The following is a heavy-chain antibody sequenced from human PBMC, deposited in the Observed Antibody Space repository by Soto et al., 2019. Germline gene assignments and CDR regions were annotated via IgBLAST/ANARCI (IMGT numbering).Heavy chain of an antibody. V-gene: IGHV2-5*01. J-gene: IGHJ4*02. CDR3: TLRDDSSRGPIY. D-gene: IGHD3-22*01. CDR2: GE. Sequence: QITLKESGPTLLQPTQPLTLTCTVSGFSLSTRGKTLGWIRQPPGEAPEWLALGEQYSPSLQSRLTFTKDTSKHQVVLTMTDMDPVDTATYYCTLRDDSSRGPIYWGQGILVTVSS. CDR1: GFSLSTRGKT.